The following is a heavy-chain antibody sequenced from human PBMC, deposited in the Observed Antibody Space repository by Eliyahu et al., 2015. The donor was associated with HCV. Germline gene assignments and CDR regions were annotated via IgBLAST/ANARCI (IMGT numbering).Heavy chain of an antibody. D-gene: IGHD3-3*01. CDR3: ITGYDPFPH. CDR2: IKSKVAGGTT. V-gene: IGHV3-15*01. Sequence: EVQVVESGGSLVTPGGSLRLSCAASGFTFSXSWMSWVRQAPGKGLXWVGRIKSKVAGGTTEYGAPVKGRFIISRDDSKDTLYLQMNSLKTEDTGLYYCITGYDPFPHWGQGTPVTVSS. CDR1: GFTFSXSW. J-gene: IGHJ4*02.